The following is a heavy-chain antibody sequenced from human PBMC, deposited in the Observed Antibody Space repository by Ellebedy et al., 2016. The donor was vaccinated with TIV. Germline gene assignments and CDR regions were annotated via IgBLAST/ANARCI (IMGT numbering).Heavy chain of an antibody. Sequence: SETLSLXXTVSGGSISSGGYYWSWIRQHPGKGLEWIGYIYYSGSTYYNPSLKSRVTISVDTSKNQFSLKLSSVTAADTAVYYCARNSGLWFGHPSLWFDPWGQGTLVTVSS. D-gene: IGHD3-10*01. CDR1: GGSISSGGYY. CDR3: ARNSGLWFGHPSLWFDP. CDR2: IYYSGST. J-gene: IGHJ5*02. V-gene: IGHV4-31*03.